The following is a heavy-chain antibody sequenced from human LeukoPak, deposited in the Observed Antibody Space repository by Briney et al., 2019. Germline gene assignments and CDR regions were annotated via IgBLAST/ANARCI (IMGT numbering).Heavy chain of an antibody. CDR2: ISNIGTSI. CDR1: GFTFSRYS. Sequence: GGSLRLSCAVSGFTFSRYSMNWVRQAPGKGLEWVSSISNIGTSIYYADSVKGRFTISRDNAKNSLYLQMDSLRAEDTAVYYCAKCILTGYYKGYMDVWGKGTTVTISS. V-gene: IGHV3-21*01. J-gene: IGHJ6*03. CDR3: AKCILTGYYKGYMDV. D-gene: IGHD3-9*01.